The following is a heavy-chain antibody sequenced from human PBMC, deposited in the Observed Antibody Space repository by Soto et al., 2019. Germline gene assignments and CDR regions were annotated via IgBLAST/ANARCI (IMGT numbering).Heavy chain of an antibody. J-gene: IGHJ4*02. Sequence: GGSLRLSCVASGFTFSSYSMSWVRQAPGKGLEWVSSITYTGVSTYYADSVKGRFTISRDNSRDTLFLQMNSLRAEDTAIYYCAKSSVWYPYFDSWGQGTLVTVSS. CDR3: AKSSVWYPYFDS. CDR1: GFTFSSYS. D-gene: IGHD6-13*01. V-gene: IGHV3-23*01. CDR2: ITYTGVST.